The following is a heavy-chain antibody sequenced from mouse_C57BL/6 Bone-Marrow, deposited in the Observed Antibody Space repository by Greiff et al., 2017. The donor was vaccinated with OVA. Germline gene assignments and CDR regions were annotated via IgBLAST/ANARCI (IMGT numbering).Heavy chain of an antibody. V-gene: IGHV4-1*01. J-gene: IGHJ4*01. CDR3: ARRGIYYLMDY. Sequence: CEASGVDFSRYWMSWVRRAPGKGLEWIGEINPDSSTINYAPSLKDKFIISRDNAKNTLYLQMSKVRSEDTALYYCARRGIYYLMDYWGQGTSVTVSS. CDR1: GVDFSRYW. CDR2: INPDSSTI.